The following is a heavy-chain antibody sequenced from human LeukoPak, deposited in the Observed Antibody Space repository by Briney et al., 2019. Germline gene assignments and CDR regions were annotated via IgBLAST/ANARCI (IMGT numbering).Heavy chain of an antibody. CDR3: AREELSKNWFDP. CDR2: IYHSEST. D-gene: IGHD3-16*02. J-gene: IGHJ5*02. Sequence: SQTLSLTCAVSGGSISSGGYSWSWIRQPPGKGLEWIGYIYHSESTYYNPSLKSRVTISVGRSKNQFSLKLSSVTAADTAVYYCAREELSKNWFDPWGQGTLVTVSS. V-gene: IGHV4-30-2*01. CDR1: GGSISSGGYS.